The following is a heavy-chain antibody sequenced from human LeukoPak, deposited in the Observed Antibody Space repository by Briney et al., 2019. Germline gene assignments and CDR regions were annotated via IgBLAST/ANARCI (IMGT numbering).Heavy chain of an antibody. Sequence: GGSLRLSCAASGFTFSSYWMSWVRQAPGKGLEWVANIKQDGSEKYYVDSVKGRFTISRDNAKNSLYLQMNSLRAEDTAVYYCARGSSGWYLGYYFDYWGQGTLVAVSS. D-gene: IGHD6-19*01. CDR2: IKQDGSEK. V-gene: IGHV3-7*03. CDR3: ARGSSGWYLGYYFDY. J-gene: IGHJ4*02. CDR1: GFTFSSYW.